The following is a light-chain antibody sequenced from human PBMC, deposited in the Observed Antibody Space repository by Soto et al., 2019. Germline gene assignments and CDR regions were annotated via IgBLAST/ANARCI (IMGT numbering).Light chain of an antibody. V-gene: IGKV3-20*01. J-gene: IGKJ4*01. Sequence: IVWTQSPGTLSLSPGEGATLSSRARQNIKNNFLAWDQQRPGQAPRLLIHAASLRATGTPDRFTGSASGTDFTLIISTLEPEDFAVYYCQEYGTSLTFGGGTRVEIK. CDR1: QNIKNNF. CDR2: AAS. CDR3: QEYGTSLT.